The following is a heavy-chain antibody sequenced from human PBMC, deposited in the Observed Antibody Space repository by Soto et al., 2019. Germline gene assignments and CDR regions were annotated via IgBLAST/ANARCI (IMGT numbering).Heavy chain of an antibody. J-gene: IGHJ6*03. CDR3: ARDVQVLLWFGYRGYYMDV. CDR2: IWYDGSNK. V-gene: IGHV3-33*01. D-gene: IGHD3-10*01. Sequence: QVQLVESGGGVVQPGRSLRLSCAASGFTFSSYGMHWVRQAPGKGLEWGAVIWYDGSNKYYADSVKGRFTISRDNSKKKLYLQMNSLRAEDTAVYYCARDVQVLLWFGYRGYYMDVWGKGTTVTVSS. CDR1: GFTFSSYG.